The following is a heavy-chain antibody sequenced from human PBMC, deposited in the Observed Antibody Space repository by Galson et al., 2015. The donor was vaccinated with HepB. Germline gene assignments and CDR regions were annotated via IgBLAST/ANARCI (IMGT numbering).Heavy chain of an antibody. CDR2: IIPIFGTA. D-gene: IGHD3-10*01. CDR3: AREGGSGSYYRY. Sequence: CKASGGTFSSYAISWVRQAPGQGLAWMGGIIPIFGTANYAQKFQGRVTITADESTSTAYMELSSLRSEDTAVYYCAREGGSGSYYRYWGQGTLVTVSS. J-gene: IGHJ4*02. CDR1: GGTFSSYA. V-gene: IGHV1-69*01.